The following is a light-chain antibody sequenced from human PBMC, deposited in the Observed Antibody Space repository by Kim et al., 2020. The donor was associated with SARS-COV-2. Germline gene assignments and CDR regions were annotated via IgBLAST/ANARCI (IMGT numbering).Light chain of an antibody. CDR3: QQYTTYSWT. CDR1: QSIDRW. CDR2: EAS. V-gene: IGKV1-5*03. Sequence: ASVGDRVTITCRASQSIDRWLAWHQQKPGKAPKLLIYEASSLETGVPSRFSGSGSGTEFTLTISSLQPEDFATYFCQQYTTYSWTFGQGTKVDIK. J-gene: IGKJ1*01.